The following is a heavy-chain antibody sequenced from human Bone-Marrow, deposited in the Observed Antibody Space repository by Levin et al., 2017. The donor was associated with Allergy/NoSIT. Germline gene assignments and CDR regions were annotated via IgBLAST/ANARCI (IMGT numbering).Heavy chain of an antibody. CDR3: ASHLASNWNDGMDV. D-gene: IGHD1-1*01. Sequence: PWASVKVSCKASGGTFNTYSISWMRQAPGQGLEWMGGIISTFGTPNYPRKFEGKITITADESTSTSYMEVSSLSSEDTAVYYCASHLASNWNDGMDVWGQGTTVTVSS. CDR2: IISTFGTP. V-gene: IGHV1-69*13. J-gene: IGHJ6*02. CDR1: GGTFNTYS.